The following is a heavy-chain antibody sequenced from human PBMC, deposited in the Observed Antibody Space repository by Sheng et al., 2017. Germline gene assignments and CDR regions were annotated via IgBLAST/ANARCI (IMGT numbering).Heavy chain of an antibody. Sequence: EVQLVESGGGLVKPGGSLRLSCAASGFTFSSYSMNWVRQAPGKGLEWVSSISSSSSYIYYADSVKGRFTISRDNAKNSLYLQMNSLRAEDTAVYYCARDGSNWNGPTEEPFDYWGQGTLVTISS. V-gene: IGHV3-21*01. D-gene: IGHD1-20*01. CDR3: ARDGSNWNGPTEEPFDY. CDR2: ISSSSSYI. J-gene: IGHJ4*02. CDR1: GFTFSSYS.